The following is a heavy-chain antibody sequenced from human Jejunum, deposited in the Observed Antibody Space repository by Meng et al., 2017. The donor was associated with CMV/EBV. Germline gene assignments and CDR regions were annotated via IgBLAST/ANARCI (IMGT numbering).Heavy chain of an antibody. CDR3: ARVSSGWDYFDY. J-gene: IGHJ4*02. Sequence: QVQLQERGPGLVKPPQTLSLTCTVSGGSVSSGGYYWTWIRQHPGKGLEWFRHIYYSGSTFYNPSLKRRVIISIDTSKNQFSLNLRSVTAADTAVYYCARVSSGWDYFDYWGQGTLVTVSS. CDR2: IYYSGST. CDR1: GGSVSSGGYY. D-gene: IGHD6-19*01. V-gene: IGHV4-31*03.